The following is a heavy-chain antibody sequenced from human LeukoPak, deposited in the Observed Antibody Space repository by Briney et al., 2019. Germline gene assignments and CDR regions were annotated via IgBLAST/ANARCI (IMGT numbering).Heavy chain of an antibody. V-gene: IGHV3-30*02. Sequence: GGSLRLSCAASGFIFSSYGMHWVRQAPGKGLEWVAFIRYDGSNTYYADSVKGRFTISRDNSKNTLYLQMNSLRVEDTAVYYCARIHCSSTNCYMRWWDYWGQGTLVTVAS. CDR2: IRYDGSNT. CDR3: ARIHCSSTNCYMRWWDY. CDR1: GFIFSSYG. D-gene: IGHD2-2*02. J-gene: IGHJ4*02.